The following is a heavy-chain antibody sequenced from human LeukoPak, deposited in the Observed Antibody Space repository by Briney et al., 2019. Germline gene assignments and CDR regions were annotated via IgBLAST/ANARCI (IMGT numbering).Heavy chain of an antibody. CDR2: IKPNTGGT. V-gene: IGHV1-2*02. J-gene: IGHJ4*02. CDR3: ASDGYSSGASTTNTYYFDY. CDR1: GYTFTGYY. Sequence: GASVKVSCKASGYTFTGYYIHWVRQAPGHGLEWMGWIKPNTGGTNYAQKFQGRVTMTRDTSISTAHMELSRLRSDDTAVYYCASDGYSSGASTTNTYYFDYWGQGTLVTVSS. D-gene: IGHD6-19*01.